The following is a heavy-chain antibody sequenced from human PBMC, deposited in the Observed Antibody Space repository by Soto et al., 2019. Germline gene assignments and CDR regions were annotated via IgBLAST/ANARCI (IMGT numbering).Heavy chain of an antibody. CDR2: ISSSSSYT. D-gene: IGHD3-10*01. J-gene: IGHJ3*02. Sequence: QVQLVESGGGLVKPGGSLRLSCSASGFTFSDYYMSWIRQAPGKGLEWVSYISSSSSYTNYADSVKGRFTISRDNAKNSLYLQMNSLRAEDTAVYYCARSGGITMVRGGDAFDIWGQGTMVTVSS. CDR1: GFTFSDYY. CDR3: ARSGGITMVRGGDAFDI. V-gene: IGHV3-11*06.